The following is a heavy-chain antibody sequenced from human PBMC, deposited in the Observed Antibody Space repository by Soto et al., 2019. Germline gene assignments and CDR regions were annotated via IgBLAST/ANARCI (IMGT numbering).Heavy chain of an antibody. CDR3: AKVSGAAVAGPLDY. CDR2: ISHDGSNQ. D-gene: IGHD6-19*01. CDR1: GFSFRSYA. J-gene: IGHJ4*02. V-gene: IGHV3-30*18. Sequence: GGSLRLSCAASGFSFRSYAMHWVRQAPGKGLEWVAVISHDGSNQYYGDSVKGRVSTSRDNSKNTLYLQMNSLRPEDTAVYYCAKVSGAAVAGPLDYWGQGSLVTVSS.